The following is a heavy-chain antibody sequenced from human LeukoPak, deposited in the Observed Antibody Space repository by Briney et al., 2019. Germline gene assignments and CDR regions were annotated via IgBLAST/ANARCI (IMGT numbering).Heavy chain of an antibody. CDR1: GFTFSSYA. CDR2: ISGSGGST. V-gene: IGHV3-23*01. D-gene: IGHD2-8*01. CDR3: ARLLNGKGYFDYYMDV. J-gene: IGHJ6*03. Sequence: PGGSLRLSCAASGFTFSSYAMSWVRQAPGKGLEWVSAISGSGGSTYYADSVKGRFTISRDNSKNTLYLQMNSLRAEDTAVYYCARLLNGKGYFDYYMDVWGKGTTVTVSS.